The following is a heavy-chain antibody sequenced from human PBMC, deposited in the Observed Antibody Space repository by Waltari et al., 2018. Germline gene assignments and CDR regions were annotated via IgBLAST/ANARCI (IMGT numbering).Heavy chain of an antibody. Sequence: QVQLQESGPGLVKPSETLSLTCTVPGGSISSYYWSWIRQPAGTGPEGIGRIYTSGSTNYNPSLKSRVTMSVDTSKNQFSLKLSSVTAADTAVYYCAREGPGRGFMITFGGALDAFDIWGQGTMVTVSS. J-gene: IGHJ3*02. CDR1: GGSISSYY. CDR3: AREGPGRGFMITFGGALDAFDI. D-gene: IGHD3-16*01. V-gene: IGHV4-4*07. CDR2: IYTSGST.